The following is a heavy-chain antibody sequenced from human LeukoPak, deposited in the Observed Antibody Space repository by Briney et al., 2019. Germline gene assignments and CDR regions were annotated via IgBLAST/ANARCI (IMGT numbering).Heavy chain of an antibody. CDR2: ITGSGGST. V-gene: IGHV3-23*01. J-gene: IGHJ4*02. D-gene: IGHD3-9*01. Sequence: PGGSLRLSCAASGFTFSSYAMSWVRQAPGKGLEWVSAITGSGGSTYYAAPVKGSISISRYNYKNTLYLQMNSLGAEDTAVYYCAKDILKFDWLLSPFDCWGQGTLVTVSS. CDR1: GFTFSSYA. CDR3: AKDILKFDWLLSPFDC.